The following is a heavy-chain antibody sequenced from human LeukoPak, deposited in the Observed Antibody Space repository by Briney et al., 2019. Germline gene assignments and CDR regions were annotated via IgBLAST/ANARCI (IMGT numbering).Heavy chain of an antibody. CDR3: AKHPIAAAWGYYMDV. D-gene: IGHD6-13*01. CDR1: GFTFSSYA. Sequence: GGSLRLSCAASGFTFSSYAMSWVRQAPGKGLEWVSAISGSGGSTYYADSVKGQFTISRDNSKNTLYLQMNSLRAEDTAVYYCAKHPIAAAWGYYMDVWGKGTTVTVSS. J-gene: IGHJ6*03. V-gene: IGHV3-23*01. CDR2: ISGSGGST.